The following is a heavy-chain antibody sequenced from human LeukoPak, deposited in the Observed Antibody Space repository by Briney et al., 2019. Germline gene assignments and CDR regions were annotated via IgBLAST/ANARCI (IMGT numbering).Heavy chain of an antibody. CDR1: GGSISSGGYY. CDR3: ASLGVAAAGTVDY. J-gene: IGHJ4*02. V-gene: IGHV4-31*03. D-gene: IGHD6-13*01. CDR2: IYYSGST. Sequence: PSETLSLTCTVSGGSISSGGYYWSWIRQHPGKGLEWIGYIYYSGSTYYNPSLKSRVTISVDTSKNQFSLKLSSVTAADTAVYYCASLGVAAAGTVDYWGQGTLVTVSS.